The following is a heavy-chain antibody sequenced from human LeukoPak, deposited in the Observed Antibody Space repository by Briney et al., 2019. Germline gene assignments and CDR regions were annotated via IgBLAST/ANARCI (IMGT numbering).Heavy chain of an antibody. CDR3: ARELYRSSGIAAAGTTTNYYYYGMDV. D-gene: IGHD6-13*01. Sequence: HPGGSLRLSCAASGFTFSSYAMHWVRQAPGKGLEWVAVISYDGSNKYYADSVKGRFTISRDNSKNTLYLQMNSLRAEDTAVYYCARELYRSSGIAAAGTTTNYYYYGMDVWGQGTTVTVSS. J-gene: IGHJ6*02. CDR2: ISYDGSNK. CDR1: GFTFSSYA. V-gene: IGHV3-30*04.